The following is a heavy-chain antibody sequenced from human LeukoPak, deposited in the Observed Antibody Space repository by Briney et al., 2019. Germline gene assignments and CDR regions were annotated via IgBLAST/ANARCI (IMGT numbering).Heavy chain of an antibody. D-gene: IGHD4-17*01. CDR3: ARDSMTTVTRNWFDP. J-gene: IGHJ5*02. CDR1: GGTFSSYA. V-gene: IGHV1-69*13. Sequence: SVKVSCKASGGTFSSYAISWVRQAPGQGLEWMGGVIPIFGTANYAQKFQGRVTITADESTSTAYMELSSLRSEDTAVYYCARDSMTTVTRNWFDPWGQGTLVTVSS. CDR2: VIPIFGTA.